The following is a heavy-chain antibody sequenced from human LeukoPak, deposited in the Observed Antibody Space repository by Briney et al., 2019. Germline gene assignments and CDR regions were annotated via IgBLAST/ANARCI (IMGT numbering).Heavy chain of an antibody. CDR1: GGSFSGYW. J-gene: IGHJ6*02. CDR2: INHSGST. Sequence: PSETLSLTCAVYGGSFSGYWWCWIRQPPGKGLEWIGEINHSGSTNYNPSLKSRVTISVDTSKNQFSQNLSSVTAADTAVYYCARVPAMDGNYYYYYGMDVWGQGTTVTVSS. CDR3: ARVPAMDGNYYYYYGMDV. D-gene: IGHD5-18*01. V-gene: IGHV4-34*01.